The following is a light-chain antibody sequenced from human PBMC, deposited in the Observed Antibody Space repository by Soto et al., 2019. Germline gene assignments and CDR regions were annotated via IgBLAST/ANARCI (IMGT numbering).Light chain of an antibody. CDR1: SSDVGGYNY. V-gene: IGLV2-8*01. CDR3: SSYAGSNNWV. Sequence: QSALTQPPSASGSPGQSVTISCTGTSSDVGGYNYVSWYRQHPGKAPTLMIYEVTKRPSGVPDRFSGSKSGSTASLTVSGLQADYEAEYYCSSYAGSNNWVFGGGTKLTVL. J-gene: IGLJ3*02. CDR2: EVT.